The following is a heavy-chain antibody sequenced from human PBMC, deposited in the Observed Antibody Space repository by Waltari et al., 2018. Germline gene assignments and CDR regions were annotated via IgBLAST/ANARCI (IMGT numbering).Heavy chain of an antibody. CDR3: AKHQLLQAYYYSMDV. Sequence: EVQLVESGGGVVRPGGSLRLSCAASGFTLDDSGLSWVRQAPGKGLEWVSSITSDGSGTYYADTVKGRFTTSRDNSNNTVFLQMNSLRVEDTALYYCAKHQLLQAYYYSMDVWGKGTTVTVSS. D-gene: IGHD2-2*01. J-gene: IGHJ6*03. CDR1: GFTLDDSG. CDR2: ITSDGSGT. V-gene: IGHV3-23*04.